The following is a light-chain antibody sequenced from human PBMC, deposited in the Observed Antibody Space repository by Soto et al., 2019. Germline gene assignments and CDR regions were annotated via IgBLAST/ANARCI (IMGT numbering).Light chain of an antibody. V-gene: IGLV2-14*01. CDR3: SSYTSSSTYV. J-gene: IGLJ1*01. CDR2: DVS. CDR1: SSDVGGYNY. Sequence: QSALTQPASVSGSPGQSIAISCTGTSSDVGGYNYVSWYQRHPVKAPKLMVYDVSNRPSGVSNRFSGSKSGNTASLTISGLQAEDEADYYCSSYTSSSTYVFGTGTKVTVL.